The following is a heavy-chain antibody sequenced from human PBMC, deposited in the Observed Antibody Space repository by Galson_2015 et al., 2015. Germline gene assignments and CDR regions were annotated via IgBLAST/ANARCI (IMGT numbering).Heavy chain of an antibody. J-gene: IGHJ5*02. CDR1: GGTFSSYA. Sequence: SVKVSCKASGGTFSSYAISWVRQAPGQGLEWMGGIIPIFGTANYAQKFQGRVTITADESTSTAYMELSSLRSEDTAVYYCARDRRDCSSTSCYGWFDPWSQGTLVTVSS. D-gene: IGHD2-2*01. CDR2: IIPIFGTA. CDR3: ARDRRDCSSTSCYGWFDP. V-gene: IGHV1-69*13.